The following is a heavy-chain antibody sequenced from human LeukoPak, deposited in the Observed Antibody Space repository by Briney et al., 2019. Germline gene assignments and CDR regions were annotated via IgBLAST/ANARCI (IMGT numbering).Heavy chain of an antibody. CDR3: ARGDIMGVTDYRYFDF. CDR2: INPNTGGT. D-gene: IGHD1-26*01. CDR1: GYTFTGYY. Sequence: ASVKVSCKASGYTFTGYYMHWVRQAPGQGLERMGWINPNTGGTRYAQKFQGRVTMTRDTSISTAYMELSRVRSDDTAMYYCARGDIMGVTDYRYFDFWGQGTLVTVSS. J-gene: IGHJ4*02. V-gene: IGHV1-2*02.